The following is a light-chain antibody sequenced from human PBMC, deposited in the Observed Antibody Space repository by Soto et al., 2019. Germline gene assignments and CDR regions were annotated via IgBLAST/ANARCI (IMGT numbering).Light chain of an antibody. V-gene: IGKV3-15*01. CDR1: QSVSSN. CDR3: QQSYSTPAN. Sequence: EIVMTQSPATLSVSPGERATLSCRASQSVSSNLAWYQQKPGQAPRLLIYGASTRATGIPARFSGSGSGTEFTLTISSLQSEDFAVYYCQQSYSTPANFGGGTKVEIK. CDR2: GAS. J-gene: IGKJ4*01.